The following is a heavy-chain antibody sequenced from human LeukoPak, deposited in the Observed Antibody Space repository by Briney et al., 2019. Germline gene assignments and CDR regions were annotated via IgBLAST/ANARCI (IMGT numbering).Heavy chain of an antibody. V-gene: IGHV3-7*03. J-gene: IGHJ4*02. D-gene: IGHD3-10*01. CDR3: ASSMRFGMRKIDY. CDR2: INQDGSEK. Sequence: GGSLRLSCAASGFTFSSYWMSWVRQAPGKGLEWVANINQDGSEKYYVDSVKGRFTISRDNAKNSLYLQINSLRAEDTAMYYCASSMRFGMRKIDYWGQGTLVTVSS. CDR1: GFTFSSYW.